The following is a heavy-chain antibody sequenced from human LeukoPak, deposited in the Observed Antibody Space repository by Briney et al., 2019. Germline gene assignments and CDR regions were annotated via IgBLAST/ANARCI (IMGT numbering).Heavy chain of an antibody. CDR2: IYTSGST. V-gene: IGHV4-61*02. Sequence: SETLSLTCTVSGGSISSGSYYWSWIRQPAGQGLEWIGRIYTSGSTNYNPSLKSRVTISVDTSKNQFSLILSSVTAADTAVYYCASDVEMTTLAASDIWGQGTMVTVSS. J-gene: IGHJ3*02. CDR1: GGSISSGSYY. CDR3: ASDVEMTTLAASDI. D-gene: IGHD5-24*01.